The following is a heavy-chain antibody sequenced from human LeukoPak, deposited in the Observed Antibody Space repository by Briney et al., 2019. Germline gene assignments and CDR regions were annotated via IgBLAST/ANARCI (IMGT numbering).Heavy chain of an antibody. D-gene: IGHD6-19*01. J-gene: IGHJ4*02. V-gene: IGHV3-23*01. CDR2: ISGSGGST. CDR3: AKDVVAVAGPFDY. CDR1: GLTFSSYA. Sequence: GGSLRLSCAASGLTFSSYAMSWVRQAPGKGLEWVSAISGSGGSTYYADSVKGRFTISRNNSKNTLYLQMNSLRAEDTAVYYCAKDVVAVAGPFDYWGQGTLVTVSS.